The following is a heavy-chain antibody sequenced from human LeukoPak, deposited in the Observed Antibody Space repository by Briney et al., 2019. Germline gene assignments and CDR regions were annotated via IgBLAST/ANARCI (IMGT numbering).Heavy chain of an antibody. J-gene: IGHJ6*02. Sequence: ASVKVSCKASGYTFTSYSISWVRQAPGQGLEWMGWISAYNGNTNYAQKLQGRVTMTTDTSTSTAYMELRSLRSDDTAVYYCAREEVPAAYYYYYGMDVWGQGTTVTVSS. D-gene: IGHD2-2*01. CDR1: GYTFTSYS. V-gene: IGHV1-18*01. CDR2: ISAYNGNT. CDR3: AREEVPAAYYYYYGMDV.